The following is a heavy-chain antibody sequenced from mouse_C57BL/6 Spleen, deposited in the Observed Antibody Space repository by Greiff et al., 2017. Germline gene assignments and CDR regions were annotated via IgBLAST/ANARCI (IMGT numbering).Heavy chain of an antibody. V-gene: IGHV14-1*01. J-gene: IGHJ3*01. D-gene: IGHD2-5*01. CDR2: IDPEDGDT. Sequence: VQLQQSGAELVRPGASVKLSCTASGFNIKDYYMHWVKQRPEQGLEWIGRIDPEDGDTEYAPKFKGKATMTADTSSNTAYLQLSSLTSKDTAVYYCTTGYSNYVEWFAYWGQGTLGTVSA. CDR1: GFNIKDYY. CDR3: TTGYSNYVEWFAY.